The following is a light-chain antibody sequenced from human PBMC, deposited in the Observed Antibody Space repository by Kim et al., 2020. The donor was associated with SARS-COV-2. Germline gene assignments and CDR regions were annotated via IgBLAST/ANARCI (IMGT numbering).Light chain of an antibody. Sequence: GQTVTSSCTGTSSDVGGQNYGTWYQQHPGKATKLMIYEGGKRPSGVPDRFAGSKSGNTASLTVSGLQAEDEADYYCSSYASNIAWVFGGGTQLTVL. CDR3: SSYASNIAWV. CDR1: SSDVGGQNY. CDR2: EGG. V-gene: IGLV2-8*01. J-gene: IGLJ3*02.